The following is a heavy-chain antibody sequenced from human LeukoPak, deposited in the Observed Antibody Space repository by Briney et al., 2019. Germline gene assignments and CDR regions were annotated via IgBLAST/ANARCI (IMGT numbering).Heavy chain of an antibody. CDR2: IYTSGST. CDR1: GGSISSGSYY. V-gene: IGHV4-61*02. D-gene: IGHD2-21*02. Sequence: SETLSLTCTVSGGSISSGSYYWSWIRQPAGKGLEWIGRIYTSGSTNYNPSLKSRVTISVDTSKNQFSLKLSSVTAADTAVYYCARDRTYRGGDCEPSPPAFDIWGQGTMVTVSS. CDR3: ARDRTYRGGDCEPSPPAFDI. J-gene: IGHJ3*02.